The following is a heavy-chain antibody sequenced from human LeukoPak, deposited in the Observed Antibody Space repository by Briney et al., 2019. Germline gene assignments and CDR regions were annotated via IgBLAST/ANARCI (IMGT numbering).Heavy chain of an antibody. CDR2: IYHSGST. CDR3: VRHDGRGGATMGAFDS. D-gene: IGHD4/OR15-4a*01. J-gene: IGHJ5*01. CDR1: GGSISSGGYS. Sequence: PSQTLSLTCAVSGGSISSGGYSWGWIRQPPGKGLEWIGYIYHSGSTYYNPSLKSRVTISVVTSKDQFTLQLNSVTAADTAVYYCVRHDGRGGATMGAFDSWGQGSLVTVSS. V-gene: IGHV4-30-2*03.